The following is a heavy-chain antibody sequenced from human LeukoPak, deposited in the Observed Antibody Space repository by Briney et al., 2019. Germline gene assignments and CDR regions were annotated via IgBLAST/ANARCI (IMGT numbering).Heavy chain of an antibody. CDR1: GFTFSSYA. V-gene: IGHV3-30-3*01. CDR3: ARVRGQYSSGWYSY. J-gene: IGHJ4*02. Sequence: GGSLRLSCAASGFTFSSYAMHWVRQAPGKGLEWVAVISYDGSNKYYADSVKGRFTISRDNSKNTLYLQMNSLRAEGTAVYYCARVRGQYSSGWYSYWGQGTLVTVSS. CDR2: ISYDGSNK. D-gene: IGHD6-19*01.